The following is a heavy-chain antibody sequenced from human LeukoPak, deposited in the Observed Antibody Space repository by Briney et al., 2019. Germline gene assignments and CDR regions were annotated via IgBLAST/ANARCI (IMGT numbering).Heavy chain of an antibody. D-gene: IGHD4-17*01. CDR1: GLTVSSNC. CDR2: IYSGGNT. J-gene: IGHJ4*02. CDR3: ARRAGEYSHPYDY. Sequence: GGSLRLSCAASGLTVSSNCMSWVRQAPGKGLEWVSFIYSGGNTYYADSVKGRFTISRDNSKNTLYLQMNSLRADDTAVYYCARRAGEYSHPYDYWGQGTLVTVSS. V-gene: IGHV3-53*01.